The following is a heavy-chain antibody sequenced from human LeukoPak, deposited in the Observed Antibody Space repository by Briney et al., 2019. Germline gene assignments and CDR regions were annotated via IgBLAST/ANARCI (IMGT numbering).Heavy chain of an antibody. CDR2: INDYSTEI. CDR3: ARDMDQLPDEN. V-gene: IGHV3-21*01. CDR1: GFTFSSYS. Sequence: NPGGSLRLSCAASGFTFSSYSMNWVRQAPGKGLEWVSIINDYSTEIHYADSVKGRFTISRDNAKNSLYLQMSSLRVEDTAVYYCARDMDQLPDENWGRGTLVTVSS. D-gene: IGHD1-1*01. J-gene: IGHJ4*02.